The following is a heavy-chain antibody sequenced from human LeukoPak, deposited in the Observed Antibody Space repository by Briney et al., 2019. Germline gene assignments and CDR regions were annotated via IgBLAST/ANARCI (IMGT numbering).Heavy chain of an antibody. CDR2: IKYDGSEN. D-gene: IGHD2-2*01. J-gene: IGHJ4*02. CDR3: ARVATTSSKWSLDY. CDR1: GFTLSDYW. V-gene: IGHV3-7*01. Sequence: GGSLRLSCAASGFTLSDYWMTWVRQAPGKGLEWVANIKYDGSENYYVNSVKGRFTISRDNAKNSLYLQMNTLRAEDTAVYYCARVATTSSKWSLDYWGQGTLVTVSS.